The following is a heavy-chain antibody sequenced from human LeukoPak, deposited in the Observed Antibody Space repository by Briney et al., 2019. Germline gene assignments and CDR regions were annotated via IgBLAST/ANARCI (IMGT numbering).Heavy chain of an antibody. CDR3: ARSPPVTYNFAY. D-gene: IGHD4-17*01. Sequence: SETLSLTSAVSAASTSSDCYSWSWTLQPPGKGLEWIRYMYHSGSTYYNSSLKSRVTMSVDRSKNQCSLKLTSVTAADTAVYYCARSPPVTYNFAYWGQGTLVTVSS. CDR2: MYHSGST. V-gene: IGHV4-30-2*01. J-gene: IGHJ4*02. CDR1: AASTSSDCYS.